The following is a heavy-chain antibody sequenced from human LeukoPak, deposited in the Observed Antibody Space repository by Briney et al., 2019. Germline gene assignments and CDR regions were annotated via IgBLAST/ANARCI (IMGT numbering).Heavy chain of an antibody. Sequence: KSGGSLRLSCAASGYTFSSYSMNGVRQAPGKGVEGVSSISSSSSYIYYADSVKGRFTISRDNAKNSLYLQMSSLRAEDTAVYYCADLRITMIAGVWGKGTPVTISS. CDR2: ISSSSSYI. D-gene: IGHD3-22*01. J-gene: IGHJ6*04. V-gene: IGHV3-21*01. CDR3: ADLRITMIAGV. CDR1: GYTFSSYS.